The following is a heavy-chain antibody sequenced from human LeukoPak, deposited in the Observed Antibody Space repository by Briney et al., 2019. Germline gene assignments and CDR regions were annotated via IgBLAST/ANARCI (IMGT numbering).Heavy chain of an antibody. CDR2: IRSKTNSYAT. CDR3: TRDYSGWYASDY. CDR1: GFTFSGSA. Sequence: GGSLRLSCAASGFTFSGSAMHWVRQASGKGPEWVGRIRSKTNSYATAYAASVKGRFTISRDDSKNTAYLQMNSLKTEDTAIYYCTRDYSGWYASDYWGQGALVTVSS. D-gene: IGHD6-19*01. J-gene: IGHJ4*02. V-gene: IGHV3-73*01.